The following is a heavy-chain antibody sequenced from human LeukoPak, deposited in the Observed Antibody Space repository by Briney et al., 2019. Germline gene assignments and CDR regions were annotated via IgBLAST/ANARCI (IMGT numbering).Heavy chain of an antibody. D-gene: IGHD7-27*01. V-gene: IGHV3-33*01. CDR1: GFTFSSYG. CDR2: IWYDGSNK. J-gene: IGHJ4*02. Sequence: GGFLRLSCAASGFTFSSYGMHWVRQAPGKGLEWVAVIWYDGSNKYYADSVKGRFTISRDNSKNTLYLQMNSLRAEDTAVYYCARGSRATGGYYFDYWGQGTLVTVSS. CDR3: ARGSRATGGYYFDY.